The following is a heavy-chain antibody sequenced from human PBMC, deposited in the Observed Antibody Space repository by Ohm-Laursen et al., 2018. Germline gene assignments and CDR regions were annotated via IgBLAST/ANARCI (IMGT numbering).Heavy chain of an antibody. CDR3: AKGRFYDILTGYYDAFDI. J-gene: IGHJ3*02. Sequence: SLRLSCAASGFTFSSYAMSWVRQAPGKGLEWVSAISGSGGSTYYADSVKGRFTISRDNSKNTLYLQMNSPRAEDTAVYYCAKGRFYDILTGYYDAFDIWGQGTMVTVSS. D-gene: IGHD3-9*01. CDR2: ISGSGGST. CDR1: GFTFSSYA. V-gene: IGHV3-23*01.